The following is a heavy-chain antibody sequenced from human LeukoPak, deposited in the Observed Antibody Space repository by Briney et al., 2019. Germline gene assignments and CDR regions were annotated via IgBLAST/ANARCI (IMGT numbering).Heavy chain of an antibody. Sequence: SVKFSCKASGGTFSSYAISWVRQAPGQGLEWMGGIIPIFGTANYAQKFQGRVTITADESTSTAYMELSSLRSEDTAVYYCATTMVRGVHDAFDVWGQGTMVTVSS. J-gene: IGHJ3*01. CDR3: ATTMVRGVHDAFDV. CDR2: IIPIFGTA. CDR1: GGTFSSYA. V-gene: IGHV1-69*13. D-gene: IGHD3-10*01.